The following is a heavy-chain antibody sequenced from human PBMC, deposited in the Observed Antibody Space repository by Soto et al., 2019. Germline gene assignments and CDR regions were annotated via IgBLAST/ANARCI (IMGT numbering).Heavy chain of an antibody. Sequence: QGHLVQSGAEVKKPGASVKVSCKASGYTFTRYGIRWVRQAPGQGLEWMGWISGYNGDTNYAQNLQDRVTMTIDTSTNTAYMELRSLTSDDTAVYYCAKNGHPPYYYYGLDVWGQGTTVTVSS. J-gene: IGHJ6*02. CDR2: ISGYNGDT. V-gene: IGHV1-18*01. CDR1: GYTFTRYG. CDR3: AKNGHPPYYYYGLDV. D-gene: IGHD2-8*01.